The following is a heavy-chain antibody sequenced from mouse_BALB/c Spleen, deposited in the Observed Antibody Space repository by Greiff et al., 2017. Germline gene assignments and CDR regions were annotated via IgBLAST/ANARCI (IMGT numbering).Heavy chain of an antibody. Sequence: VQLKQSGAELVRPGALVKLSCKASGFNITDYYMHWVKQRPEQGLEWIGWIDPENGNTIYDPKFQGKASITADTSSNTAYLQLSSLTSEDTAVYYCAPYGNYVRFDYWGQGTLVTVSA. CDR3: APYGNYVRFDY. CDR1: GFNITDYY. D-gene: IGHD2-10*02. CDR2: IDPENGNT. J-gene: IGHJ3*01. V-gene: IGHV14-1*02.